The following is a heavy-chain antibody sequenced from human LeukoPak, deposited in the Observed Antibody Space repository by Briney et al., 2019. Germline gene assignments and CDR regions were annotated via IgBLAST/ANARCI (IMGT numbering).Heavy chain of an antibody. J-gene: IGHJ4*02. Sequence: PGGSLRLSCAASGFTFSSYALNWVRQTPGKGLEWVSTISGSGASTYYADAVRGRFTISRDNSKNTLDLQMNSLKVEDTAVYYCAKFRYHSNDNNYLDFNYWGQGTLVTVSS. V-gene: IGHV3-23*01. D-gene: IGHD3-22*01. CDR3: AKFRYHSNDNNYLDFNY. CDR1: GFTFSSYA. CDR2: ISGSGAST.